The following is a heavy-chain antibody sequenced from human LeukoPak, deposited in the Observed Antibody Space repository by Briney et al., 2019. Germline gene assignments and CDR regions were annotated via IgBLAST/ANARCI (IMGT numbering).Heavy chain of an antibody. CDR1: GGSISSSSYC. Sequence: SDTLSLTCTVSGGSISSSSYCWGWIRQPPGKGLEWIGTIFYSGTTYYNPSLKSRVTISVDTSKNQFSLKLSSVTAADTAVYYCARYYDGSGYYAASFDPWGQGTLVTVSS. CDR3: ARYYDGSGYYAASFDP. J-gene: IGHJ5*02. D-gene: IGHD3-22*01. CDR2: IFYSGTT. V-gene: IGHV4-39*01.